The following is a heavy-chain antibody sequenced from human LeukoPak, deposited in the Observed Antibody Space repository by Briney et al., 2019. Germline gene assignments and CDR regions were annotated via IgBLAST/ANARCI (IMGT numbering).Heavy chain of an antibody. CDR3: ARGIAVAGGFEPDY. D-gene: IGHD6-19*01. J-gene: IGHJ4*02. CDR1: GFTFSSYA. V-gene: IGHV3-23*01. CDR2: ISGSGGST. Sequence: GGSLRLSCAASGFTFSSYAMSWVRQAPGKGLEWVSAISGSGGSTYYADSVKGRFTISRDNAKNSLYLQMNSLRAEDTAVYYCARGIAVAGGFEPDYWGQGTLVTVSS.